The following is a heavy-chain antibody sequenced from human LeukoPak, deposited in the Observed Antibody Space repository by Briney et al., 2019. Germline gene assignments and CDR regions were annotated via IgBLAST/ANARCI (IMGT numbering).Heavy chain of an antibody. D-gene: IGHD4-17*01. V-gene: IGHV3-30*04. J-gene: IGHJ4*02. Sequence: GGSLRLSCAASGFTFSSYAMHWVRQPPGKGLEWVAVISYDGSNKYYADSVKGRFTISRDNSKNTLCLQMNSLRAEDTAVYYCASVFPPHTVTIGYFDYWGQGTLVTVSS. CDR1: GFTFSSYA. CDR2: ISYDGSNK. CDR3: ASVFPPHTVTIGYFDY.